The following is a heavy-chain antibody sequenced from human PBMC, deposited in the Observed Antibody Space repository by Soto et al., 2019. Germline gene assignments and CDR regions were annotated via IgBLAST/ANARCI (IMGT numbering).Heavy chain of an antibody. CDR2: ISSGNGNT. D-gene: IGHD6-6*01. J-gene: IGHJ4*02. V-gene: IGHV1-3*01. CDR1: GYTFTYYT. CDR3: ARKRQLVYFDY. Sequence: QVQPVQSGAEVKEPGASVKVSCKASGYTFTYYTIHWVRQAPGQGLEWMGSISSGNGNTKFSQKFQDRVTFTRDTSAGTAYMELGSLRSEDTAVYYCARKRQLVYFDYWGQGTLVTVSS.